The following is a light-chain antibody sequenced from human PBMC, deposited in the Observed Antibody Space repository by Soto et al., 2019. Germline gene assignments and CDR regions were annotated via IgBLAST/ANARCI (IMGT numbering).Light chain of an antibody. CDR3: QQYDTSLRT. CDR2: GAS. J-gene: IGKJ1*01. Sequence: EVMLTQSPGTLSLSPGERATLSCRASESVSSNYLAWYQQKSGQAPRLLIYGASNRATGIPDRFSGSGSGTDFTLTIRRLEPEDSAVYYCQQYDTSLRTFGQGTKVEFK. V-gene: IGKV3-20*01. CDR1: ESVSSNY.